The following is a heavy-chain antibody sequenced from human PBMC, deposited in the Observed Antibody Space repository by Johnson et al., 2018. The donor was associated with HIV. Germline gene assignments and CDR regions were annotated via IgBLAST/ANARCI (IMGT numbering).Heavy chain of an antibody. CDR1: GFTFSSYA. Sequence: VQLVESGGGLVQPGGSLRLSCAASGFTFSSYAMSWVRQAPGKGLEWVSAISGSGGSTYYEDSVKGRFTISRDNSKNTVYLQMISMRAEDRAVYYCARSRWGDDAFAIWGQGTMVTVSS. J-gene: IGHJ3*02. D-gene: IGHD1-26*01. CDR3: ARSRWGDDAFAI. CDR2: ISGSGGST. V-gene: IGHV3-23*02.